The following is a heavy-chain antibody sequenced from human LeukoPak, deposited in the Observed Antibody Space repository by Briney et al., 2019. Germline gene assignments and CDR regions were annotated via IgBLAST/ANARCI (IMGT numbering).Heavy chain of an antibody. Sequence: PGGSLRLSCAASGFTFSNYGMHWVRQAPGKGLEWVAFIRYDGINKYYADSVKGRFTISRDNSKSTLYLQMNSLRAEDTAVYYCAKRGGDIVVLPASISVDSWGQGTLVTVSS. D-gene: IGHD2-2*02. J-gene: IGHJ4*02. CDR2: IRYDGINK. V-gene: IGHV3-30*02. CDR3: AKRGGDIVVLPASISVDS. CDR1: GFTFSNYG.